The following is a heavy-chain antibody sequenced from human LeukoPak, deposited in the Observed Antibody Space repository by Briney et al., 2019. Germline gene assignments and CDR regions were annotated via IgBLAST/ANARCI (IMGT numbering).Heavy chain of an antibody. V-gene: IGHV1-2*02. J-gene: IGHJ3*02. CDR2: MYFNSGAT. Sequence: ASVKVSCKASGFSLRDYYVQWVRQVPGQGLEWEGWMYFNSGATRYAPKFQGRVTLTGDTSTNTVYMELSGLGSDDTAMYYCAREGSSASGQDWYAFDIWGQEIMVTVSS. CDR1: GFSLRDYY. D-gene: IGHD5-12*01. CDR3: AREGSSASGQDWYAFDI.